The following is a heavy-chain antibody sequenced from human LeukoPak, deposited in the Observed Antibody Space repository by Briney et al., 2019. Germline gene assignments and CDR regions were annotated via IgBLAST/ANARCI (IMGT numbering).Heavy chain of an antibody. J-gene: IGHJ6*03. D-gene: IGHD3-10*01. CDR2: INSDGSST. V-gene: IGHV3-74*01. Sequence: GGSLRLSCAASGFTFSSYWMHWVRQAPGKGLVWVSRINSDGSSTSYADSVKGRFTISRDNAKNTLYLQMNSLRAEDTAVYYCAKAGRAGGSITLIRGVRSDYYYMDVWGKGTTVTISS. CDR1: GFTFSSYW. CDR3: AKAGRAGGSITLIRGVRSDYYYMDV.